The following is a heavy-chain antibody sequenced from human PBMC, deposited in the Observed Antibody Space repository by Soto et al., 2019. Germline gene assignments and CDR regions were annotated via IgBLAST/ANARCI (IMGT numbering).Heavy chain of an antibody. Sequence: GGSLRLSCAASGFTFSSYSMNWVRQAPGKGLEWVSSISSSSSYIYYADSVEGRFTISRDNAKNSLYLQMNSLRAEDTAVYYCAREKEFNVLRPLPLDYWGQGTLVTVSS. V-gene: IGHV3-21*01. CDR3: AREKEFNVLRPLPLDY. CDR1: GFTFSSYS. J-gene: IGHJ4*02. D-gene: IGHD3-3*01. CDR2: ISSSSSYI.